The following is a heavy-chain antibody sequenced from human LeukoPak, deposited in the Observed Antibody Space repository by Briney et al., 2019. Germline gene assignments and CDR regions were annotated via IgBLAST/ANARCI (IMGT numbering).Heavy chain of an antibody. CDR1: GFTFSNYI. J-gene: IGHJ4*02. CDR3: ARSPHSYSSGWYYFDY. Sequence: PGGSLRLSCAASGFTFSNYIIHWVRQAPVKGLEWVAVISYNGNNKYYADPVKGRFTISRDNSKNTLYLQINSLRAEDTAVYYCARSPHSYSSGWYYFDYWGQGTLVTVSS. D-gene: IGHD6-19*01. CDR2: ISYNGNNK. V-gene: IGHV3-30-3*01.